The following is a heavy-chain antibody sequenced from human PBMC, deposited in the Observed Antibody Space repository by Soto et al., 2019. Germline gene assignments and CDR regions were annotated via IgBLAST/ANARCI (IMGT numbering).Heavy chain of an antibody. D-gene: IGHD1-1*01. CDR2: ISWNSGSI. Sequence: VQLVESGGGLVQPGRSLRLSCAASGFTFDDYAMHWVRQAPGKGLEWVSGISWNSGSIGYADSVKGRFTISRDNAKNSLYLQMNSLRAEDTALYYCAKGDRNWNDAYFDYWGQGTLVTVSS. V-gene: IGHV3-9*01. J-gene: IGHJ4*02. CDR3: AKGDRNWNDAYFDY. CDR1: GFTFDDYA.